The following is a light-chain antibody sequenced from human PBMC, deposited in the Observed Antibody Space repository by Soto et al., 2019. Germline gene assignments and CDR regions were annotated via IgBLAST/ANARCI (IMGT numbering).Light chain of an antibody. CDR1: QDIAGY. Sequence: DIQVTQSPSSVSASVGDRVTITCLVSQDIAGYLAWYQHKPGRTPELLIHGASRLQSGVPARFSGSGSGTDFTLSINSLQPEDFATYYCQQAYSFPITFGQGTRLEI. CDR2: GAS. CDR3: QQAYSFPIT. J-gene: IGKJ5*01. V-gene: IGKV1D-12*01.